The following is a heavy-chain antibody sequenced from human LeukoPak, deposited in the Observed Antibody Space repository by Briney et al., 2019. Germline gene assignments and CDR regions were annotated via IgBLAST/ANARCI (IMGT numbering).Heavy chain of an antibody. Sequence: GGSLRLSCAASGFTFDDYAMHWVRQAPGKGLEWVSLISWDGGSTYYADSVKGRFTISRDNSKNSLYLQMNSLRAEDTALYYCARSLRSPRYCIDDTCYFDYWGQGTLVTVSS. V-gene: IGHV3-43D*03. J-gene: IGHJ4*02. CDR2: ISWDGGST. CDR1: GFTFDDYA. CDR3: ARSLRSPRYCIDDTCYFDY. D-gene: IGHD2-15*01.